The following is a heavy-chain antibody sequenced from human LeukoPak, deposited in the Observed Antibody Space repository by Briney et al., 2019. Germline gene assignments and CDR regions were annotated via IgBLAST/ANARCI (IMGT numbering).Heavy chain of an antibody. J-gene: IGHJ4*02. CDR1: GYTFTGYY. V-gene: IGHV1-2*02. Sequence: ASVKVSCKASGYTFTGYYMHWVRQAPGQGLEWMGWINPNSGGTNYAQKFQGRVTMTRDTSISTAYMELRSLRSDDTAVYYCAGDPFSAQQLVPVWGQGTLVTVSS. CDR2: INPNSGGT. CDR3: AGDPFSAQQLVPV. D-gene: IGHD6-13*01.